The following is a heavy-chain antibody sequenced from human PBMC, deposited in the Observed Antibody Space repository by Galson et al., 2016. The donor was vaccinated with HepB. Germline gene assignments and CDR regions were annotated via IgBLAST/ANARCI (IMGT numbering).Heavy chain of an antibody. D-gene: IGHD6-19*01. V-gene: IGHV3-23*01. Sequence: SLRLSCAASGFTFGRYAMSWVRQAPGKGLEWVSAISGDGGSTYYAGSVQGRFTSSRDRSTNTMYLQMNSLRTDDTAVYYCARFTQEWLVRVYYFDYWGQGTLVTVSS. CDR3: ARFTQEWLVRVYYFDY. CDR1: GFTFGRYA. CDR2: ISGDGGST. J-gene: IGHJ4*02.